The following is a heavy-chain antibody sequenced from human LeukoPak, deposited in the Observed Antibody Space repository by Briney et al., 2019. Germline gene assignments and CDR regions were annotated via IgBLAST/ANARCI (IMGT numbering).Heavy chain of an antibody. CDR2: IPYDGSNK. CDR1: GITFSSYA. J-gene: IGHJ4*02. CDR3: ARDARYYDILTGYPLFDY. Sequence: GGSLRLSCAASGITFSSYAMHWVRQAPGKGLEWVAVIPYDGSNKYYADSVKGRFTISRDNSKNTLYLQMNSLRAEDTAVYFCARDARYYDILTGYPLFDYWGQGTLVTVSS. D-gene: IGHD3-9*01. V-gene: IGHV3-30-3*01.